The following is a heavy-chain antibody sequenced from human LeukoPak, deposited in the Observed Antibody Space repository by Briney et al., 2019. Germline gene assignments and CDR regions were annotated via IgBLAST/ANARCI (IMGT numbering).Heavy chain of an antibody. V-gene: IGHV3-7*03. CDR3: AKDKVVGGSGINAFDI. J-gene: IGHJ3*02. CDR1: GFTFSQYW. CDR2: IKHDGSEKQDGSEK. D-gene: IGHD3-10*01. Sequence: GGSLRLSCAASGFTFSQYWMSWVRQAPGKGLEWVANIKHDGSEKQDGSEKNYVDSVKGRFTISRDNSKNTLYLQMNSLRAEDTAVYYCAKDKVVGGSGINAFDIWGQGTMVTVSS.